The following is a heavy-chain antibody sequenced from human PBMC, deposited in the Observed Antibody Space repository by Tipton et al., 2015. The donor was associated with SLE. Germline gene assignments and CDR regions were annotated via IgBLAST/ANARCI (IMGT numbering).Heavy chain of an antibody. CDR2: IGTTGDT. CDR1: GFTFSSYD. Sequence: SLRLSCAASGFTFSSYDMHWVRQATGKGLEWVSAIGTTGDTYYTGSVKGRFTISRENAKNSLYLQMNSLRAGDTAVYYCARDLFDAVAGPSGMDVWGPGTTVTVTS. D-gene: IGHD6-19*01. V-gene: IGHV3-13*01. CDR3: ARDLFDAVAGPSGMDV. J-gene: IGHJ6*02.